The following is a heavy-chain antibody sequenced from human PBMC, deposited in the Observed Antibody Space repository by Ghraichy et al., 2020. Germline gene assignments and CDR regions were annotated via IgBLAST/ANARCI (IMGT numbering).Heavy chain of an antibody. CDR2: INAYNGDT. J-gene: IGHJ4*02. CDR3: ARGRHRSGYYY. CDR1: GYTFTSDG. V-gene: IGHV1-18*01. D-gene: IGHD3-22*01. Sequence: ASVKVSCKASGYTFTSDGITWVRQAPGQGLEWIGWINAYNGDTSYAQNLQGRFTMTTETSRSTAYMELRSLRSDDTAVYFCARGRHRSGYYYWGQGTLVTVSS.